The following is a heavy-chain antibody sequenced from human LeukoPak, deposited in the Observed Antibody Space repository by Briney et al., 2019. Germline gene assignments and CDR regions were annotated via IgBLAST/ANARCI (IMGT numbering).Heavy chain of an antibody. CDR1: GGSISSYY. CDR2: IYYSGST. Sequence: PSETLSLTCTVSGGSISSYYWSWIRQPPGKGLEWIGHIYYSGSTNYNPSLKSRVTISVDTSKNQFSLKLSSVTAADTAVYYCARQGGGFWYFDLWGRGTLVTVSS. V-gene: IGHV4-59*08. CDR3: ARQGGGFWYFDL. D-gene: IGHD6-25*01. J-gene: IGHJ2*01.